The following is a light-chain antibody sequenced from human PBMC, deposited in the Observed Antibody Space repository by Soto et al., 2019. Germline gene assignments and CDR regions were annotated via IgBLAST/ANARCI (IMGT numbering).Light chain of an antibody. J-gene: IGKJ1*01. CDR2: GAS. CDR3: QQYGGSWT. V-gene: IGKV3-20*01. CDR1: QSVSSSY. Sequence: EIVLTQSPGTLSSSPGERATLSCRASQSVSSSYLAWYQQKPGQAPRLLIYGASSRATGIPDRFSGSGSGTDFTLTISRLEPEDFAVYYCQQYGGSWTFGQGTKVEIK.